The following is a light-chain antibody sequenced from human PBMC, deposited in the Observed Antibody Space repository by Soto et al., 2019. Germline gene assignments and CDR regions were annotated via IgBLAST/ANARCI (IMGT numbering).Light chain of an antibody. V-gene: IGKV3-20*01. CDR1: QSVGGSS. CDR2: DTS. Sequence: ETVLTQSPGTLSLSPGERATVSCRASQSVGGSSLAWYQQRPGQAPRLPIYDTSKRATGIPDRFSGSGSGTDFTLTISRLEPEDFAVYYCQQYQNSPRTFGQGTKVEIK. CDR3: QQYQNSPRT. J-gene: IGKJ1*01.